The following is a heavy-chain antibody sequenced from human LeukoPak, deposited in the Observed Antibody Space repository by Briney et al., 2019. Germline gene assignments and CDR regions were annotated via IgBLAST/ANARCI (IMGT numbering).Heavy chain of an antibody. CDR3: XXXXXPXYGDHSAFDI. CDR2: IYSGGST. CDR1: GFTVSSNY. J-gene: IGHJ3*02. V-gene: IGHV3-66*01. D-gene: IGHD4-17*01. Sequence: GGSLRLSCAASGFTVSSNYMSWVRQAPGKGLEWVSVIYSGGSTYYADSVKGRFTISRDNSKNTLYLQMNSLRAEDTAVYYCXXXXXPXYGDHSAFDIWGQGTMVTVSS.